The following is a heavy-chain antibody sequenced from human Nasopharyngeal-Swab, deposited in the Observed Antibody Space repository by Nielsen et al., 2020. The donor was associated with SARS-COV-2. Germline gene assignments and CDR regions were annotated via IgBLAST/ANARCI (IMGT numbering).Heavy chain of an antibody. J-gene: IGHJ6*03. V-gene: IGHV3-23*01. CDR3: ARNGLTNNYFYMDV. Sequence: GESLKISCAASGFTFSSYAMSWVRQAPGKGLEWVSTISSGGGGTYHADSVKGRFSISRDNSKNTLYLQMNSLRAEDTAVYYCARNGLTNNYFYMDVWGKGTTVSVSS. D-gene: IGHD1-1*01. CDR2: ISSGGGGT. CDR1: GFTFSSYA.